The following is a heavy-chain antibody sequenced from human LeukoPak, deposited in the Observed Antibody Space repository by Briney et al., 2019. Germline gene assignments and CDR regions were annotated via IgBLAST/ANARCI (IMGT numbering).Heavy chain of an antibody. CDR3: ARDRIGGTNYLGYGLDV. J-gene: IGHJ6*02. CDR2: INQDGSGK. Sequence: GGSLRLSCAASGLTFSSYAMSWVRQAPGKGLEWVANINQDGSGKYFEDSVKGRFTISRDNAKNSLYLQLNTLRVEDTAVYYCARDRIGGTNYLGYGLDVWGRGTTVTVSS. V-gene: IGHV3-7*01. D-gene: IGHD1-14*01. CDR1: GLTFSSYA.